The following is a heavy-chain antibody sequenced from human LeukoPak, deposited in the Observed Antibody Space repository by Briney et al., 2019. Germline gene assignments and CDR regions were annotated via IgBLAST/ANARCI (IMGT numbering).Heavy chain of an antibody. CDR3: VKVSGYSYGYSDF. V-gene: IGHV3-9*01. Sequence: PGRSLRLSCLASGFTFDDYAMHWVRQAPGKGLEWVSGISWNSGSIDYADSVKGRFTITRDNAKKSLNLQMNSLRPEDTALYYCVKVSGYSYGYSDFWGQGTLVTVSS. CDR1: GFTFDDYA. D-gene: IGHD5-18*01. J-gene: IGHJ4*02. CDR2: ISWNSGSI.